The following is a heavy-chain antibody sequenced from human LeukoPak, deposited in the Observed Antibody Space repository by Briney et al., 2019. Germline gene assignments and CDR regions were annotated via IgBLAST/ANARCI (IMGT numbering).Heavy chain of an antibody. J-gene: IGHJ4*02. Sequence: SETLSLTCAVYGGSFSGYYWSWIRQPPGKGLEWIGEINHSGSTNYNPSLKSRVTISVDTFKNQFSLKLSSVTAADTAVYYCARGSFYYYDGSGSVDYWGQGTLVTVSS. CDR3: ARGSFYYYDGSGSVDY. CDR1: GGSFSGYY. V-gene: IGHV4-34*01. CDR2: INHSGST. D-gene: IGHD3-22*01.